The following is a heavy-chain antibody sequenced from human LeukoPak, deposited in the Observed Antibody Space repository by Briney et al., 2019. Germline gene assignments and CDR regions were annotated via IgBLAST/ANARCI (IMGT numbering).Heavy chain of an antibody. Sequence: ASVKVSCKASGYTFSNYGISWVRQAPGQGLEWMAWISAYNGNTNYAQKLQGRVTMTTDTSTSTAYMELRSLRSDDTAVYYCAREGSALRDLNYFDYWGQGTLVTVSS. V-gene: IGHV1-18*01. CDR2: ISAYNGNT. CDR1: GYTFSNYG. CDR3: AREGSALRDLNYFDY. D-gene: IGHD3-10*01. J-gene: IGHJ4*02.